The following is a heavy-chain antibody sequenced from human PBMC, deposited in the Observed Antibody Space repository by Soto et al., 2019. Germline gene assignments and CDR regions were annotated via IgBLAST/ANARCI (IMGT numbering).Heavy chain of an antibody. CDR3: AKGTLSGGFDY. J-gene: IGHJ4*02. CDR1: GFTFSSYA. Sequence: GGSLRLSCAASGFTFSSYAMSWVRQAPGKGLEWVSGISGSGGSTYYADSVKGRFTISRDNSKNTLYLQMNTLRAEDTAVYYCAKGTLSGGFDYWGQGTLVTVSS. V-gene: IGHV3-23*01. D-gene: IGHD1-1*01. CDR2: ISGSGGST.